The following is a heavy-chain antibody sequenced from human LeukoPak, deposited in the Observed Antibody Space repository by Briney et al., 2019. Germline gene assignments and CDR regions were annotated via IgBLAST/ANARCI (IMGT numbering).Heavy chain of an antibody. V-gene: IGHV3-48*01. J-gene: IGHJ4*02. D-gene: IGHD3-3*01. Sequence: GGSLRLSCAASGFNFNVYSMNWVRQAPGKGLEWISYITSDSNTIYYADSVRGRFTISRDNAKKSVYLELSNLRVEDTAMYYCARSTEWFADYWGQGTLVTVSS. CDR3: ARSTEWFADY. CDR1: GFNFNVYS. CDR2: ITSDSNTI.